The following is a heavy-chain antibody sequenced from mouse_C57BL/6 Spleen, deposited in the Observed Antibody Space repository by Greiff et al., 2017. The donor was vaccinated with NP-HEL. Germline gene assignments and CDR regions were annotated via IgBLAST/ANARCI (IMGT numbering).Heavy chain of an antibody. J-gene: IGHJ4*01. CDR3: ARDGDYYGSLDY. CDR1: GYSITSGYY. CDR2: ISYDGSN. V-gene: IGHV3-6*01. Sequence: EVKLEESGPGLVKPSQSLSLTCSVTGYSITSGYYWNWIRQFPGNKLEWMGYISYDGSNNYNPSLKNRISITRDTSKNQFFLKLNSVTTEDTATYYCARDGDYYGSLDYWGQGTSVTVSS. D-gene: IGHD1-1*01.